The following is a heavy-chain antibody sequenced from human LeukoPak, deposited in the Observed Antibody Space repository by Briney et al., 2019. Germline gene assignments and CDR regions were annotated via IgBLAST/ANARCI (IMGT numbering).Heavy chain of an antibody. CDR3: ALQRQLLLLLLFDP. Sequence: ASVKVSCKASGYTFTCYYMHWVRQAPGQGLEWMGWINPNSGGTNYAQKFQGRVTMTRDTSISTAYMELSRLRSDDTAVYYCALQRQLLLLLLFDPWGQGTLVTVSS. J-gene: IGHJ5*02. V-gene: IGHV1-2*02. CDR1: GYTFTCYY. D-gene: IGHD2-15*01. CDR2: INPNSGGT.